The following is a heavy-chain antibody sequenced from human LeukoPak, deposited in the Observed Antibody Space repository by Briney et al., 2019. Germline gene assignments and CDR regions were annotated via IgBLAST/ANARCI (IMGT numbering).Heavy chain of an antibody. CDR3: AREGYSSGWYPNYYYGMDV. CDR1: GGSISSSSYY. Sequence: SETLSLTCTVSGGSISSSSYYWGWIRQPPGKGLEWIGSIYYSGSTYYNPSLKSRVTISVDTSKNQFSLKLSSVTAADTAVYYCAREGYSSGWYPNYYYGMDVWGQGTTVTVSS. CDR2: IYYSGST. D-gene: IGHD6-19*01. J-gene: IGHJ6*02. V-gene: IGHV4-39*07.